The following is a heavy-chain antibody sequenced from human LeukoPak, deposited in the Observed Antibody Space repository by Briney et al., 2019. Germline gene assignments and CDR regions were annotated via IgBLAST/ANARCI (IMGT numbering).Heavy chain of an antibody. CDR3: EALVGATWTWFDP. CDR1: GFTFSSYE. J-gene: IGHJ5*02. V-gene: IGHV3-48*03. Sequence: PGGSLRLSCAASGFTFSSYEMNWVRKAPGKGLGWVSYISSSGSTIYYADSVKGRFTISRDNAKNSLYLQMNSLRAEDTAVYYCEALVGATWTWFDPWGQGTLVTVSS. CDR2: ISSSGSTI. D-gene: IGHD1-26*01.